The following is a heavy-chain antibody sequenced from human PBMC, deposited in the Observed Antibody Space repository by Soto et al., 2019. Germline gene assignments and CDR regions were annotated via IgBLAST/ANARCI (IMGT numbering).Heavy chain of an antibody. D-gene: IGHD6-13*01. CDR2: IYYTGTT. CDR3: AREGYSSWEYLDP. V-gene: IGHV4-30-4*01. Sequence: QVQLQESGPGLVKPSQTLSLACTVSGGSLIGGGFYWSWVRQAPGKAPEWIGFIYYTGTTYYNPPVRGRVAMSTDTSKNQLFLELTSVTAADTAIYYCAREGYSSWEYLDPWGQGIVVTVSS. CDR1: GGSLIGGGFY. J-gene: IGHJ4*01.